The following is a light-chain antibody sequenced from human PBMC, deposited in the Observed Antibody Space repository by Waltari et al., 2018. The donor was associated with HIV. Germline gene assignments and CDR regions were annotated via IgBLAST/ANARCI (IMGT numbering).Light chain of an antibody. CDR1: SPHIGDNS. V-gene: IGLV1-51*02. CDR2: ENN. J-gene: IGLJ2*01. CDR3: GTWDSSLSAGV. Sequence: QSVLTQPPSTSAAPGQKVTISCSGSSPHIGDNSVSWYQPLPGTAPKLLIYENNKRPSGIPDRFSCSKSGTSATLGITGLQTGDEADYYCGTWDSSLSAGVFGGGTKLTVL.